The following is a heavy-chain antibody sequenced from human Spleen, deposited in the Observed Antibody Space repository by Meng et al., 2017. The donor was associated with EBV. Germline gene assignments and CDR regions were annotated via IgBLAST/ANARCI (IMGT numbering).Heavy chain of an antibody. J-gene: IGHJ4*02. CDR3: ARRARQLVPNSYYYFDY. Sequence: GHRPGSGPWLVKPSGTRSLTCAVSGGSISNPNWWSWVRQPPGKGLEWIAEMFHSGSTNSNPSLKSRITISVDKSKNQFSLNLSSVTAADTAVYYCARRARQLVPNSYYYFDYWGQGALVTVSS. CDR2: MFHSGST. V-gene: IGHV4-4*02. D-gene: IGHD6-13*01. CDR1: GGSISNPNW.